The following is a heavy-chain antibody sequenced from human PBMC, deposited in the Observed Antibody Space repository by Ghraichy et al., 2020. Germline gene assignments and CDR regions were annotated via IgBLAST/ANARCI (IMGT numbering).Heavy chain of an antibody. CDR3: ARTSGSYYYYHYMDV. J-gene: IGHJ6*03. CDR2: IHYSGST. CDR1: GGSISTYR. Sequence: ETLSLTCTVSGGSISTYRWSWIRQPPGKGLEWIGYIHYSGSTNYNPSLKSRVTISVDTSKNQFSLKMSSVTAADTAVYYCARTSGSYYYYHYMDVWGKGTTVTVSS. D-gene: IGHD1-26*01. V-gene: IGHV4-59*01.